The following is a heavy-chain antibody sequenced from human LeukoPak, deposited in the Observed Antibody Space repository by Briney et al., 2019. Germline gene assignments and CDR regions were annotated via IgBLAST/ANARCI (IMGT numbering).Heavy chain of an antibody. J-gene: IGHJ4*02. D-gene: IGHD2-2*01. CDR1: GFTFSSYA. V-gene: IGHV3-23*01. Sequence: PGGSLRLSCAASGFTFSSYAMSWVRQAPGKGLEWVSAISGSGGSTYYADSVKGRFTIFRDNSKNTLYLQMNSLRAEDTAVYYCAKDLVPAAISLGYFDYWGQGTLVTVSS. CDR2: ISGSGGST. CDR3: AKDLVPAAISLGYFDY.